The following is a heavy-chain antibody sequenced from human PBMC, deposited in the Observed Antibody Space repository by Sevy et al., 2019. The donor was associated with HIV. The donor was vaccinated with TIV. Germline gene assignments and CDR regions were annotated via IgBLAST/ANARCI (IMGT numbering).Heavy chain of an antibody. V-gene: IGHV1-24*01. J-gene: IGHJ4*02. D-gene: IGHD3-22*01. CDR1: GHILNTLS. Sequence: ASVKVSCKVSGHILNTLSMHWVRQAPGKGLEWMRSFDPEDGETIYAQKFQGRLTMTEDTATDTAYMDLSSLRSEDTAVYYCATTKDYYESSGSPFDHWGQGNLVTVSS. CDR2: FDPEDGET. CDR3: ATTKDYYESSGSPFDH.